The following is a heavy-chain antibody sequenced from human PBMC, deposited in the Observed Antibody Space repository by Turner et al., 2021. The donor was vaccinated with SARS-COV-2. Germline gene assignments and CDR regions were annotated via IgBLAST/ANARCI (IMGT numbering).Heavy chain of an antibody. CDR1: GGPLTRIGNH. J-gene: IGHJ5*02. V-gene: IGHV4-39*01. CDR3: ARHGPTSTTKAFDP. D-gene: IGHD4-17*01. CDR2: IYYNGKT. Sequence: QVQLEESGPRLVKPSETLSLTCSSPGGPLTRIGNHWGWFRQPPGKGLEWIATIYYNGKTHYTPSLESRVTISMDTSKKQFSLKLNSVTAADTAVYYCARHGPTSTTKAFDPWGQGTLVTVSS.